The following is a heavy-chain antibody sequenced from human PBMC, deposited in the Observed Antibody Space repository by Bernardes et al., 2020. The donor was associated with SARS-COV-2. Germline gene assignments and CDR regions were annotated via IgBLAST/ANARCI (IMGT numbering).Heavy chain of an antibody. CDR1: GFTFSTSE. V-gene: IGHV3-48*03. D-gene: IGHD6-13*01. CDR2: SGSSGSAI. J-gene: IGHJ4*02. CDR3: AWGSDSSWTFDY. Sequence: GGSLRLSCAASGFTFSTSEMNWVRQAPAKGLEWLSYSGSSGSAIYYADSVKGRFTISRDNAKNSLYLQMNSLRADDTALYYCAWGSDSSWTFDYWGQGTLVTVSS.